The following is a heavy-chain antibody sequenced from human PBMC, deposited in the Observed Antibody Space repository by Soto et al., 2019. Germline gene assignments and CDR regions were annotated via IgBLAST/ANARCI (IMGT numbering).Heavy chain of an antibody. CDR1: GFTFSSYG. CDR3: ARVPAYPSYCSSTSCYGDYFDY. V-gene: IGHV3-33*01. Sequence: QVQLVESGGGVVQPGRSLRLSCAASGFTFSSYGMHWVRQAPGKGLEWVAVIWYDGSNKYYADSVKGRFTISRDNSKNTLYLQMNSLRAEDAAVYYCARVPAYPSYCSSTSCYGDYFDYWGQGTLVTVSS. CDR2: IWYDGSNK. J-gene: IGHJ4*02. D-gene: IGHD2-2*01.